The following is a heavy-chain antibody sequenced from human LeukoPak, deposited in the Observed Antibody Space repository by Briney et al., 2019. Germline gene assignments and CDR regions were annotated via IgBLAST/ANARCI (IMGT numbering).Heavy chain of an antibody. CDR1: GFSIMSSE. V-gene: IGHV3-48*03. CDR2: INSADNVE. Sequence: GSLRRSSAASGFSIMSSEMDWVRQAPGKGPEWVAHINSADNVEYYTDSVRGRFTMSRDNAKDLLYLQMNSLRDEDTAVYYCARDTVNCPLVISLDLWGQGVLVTVSS. D-gene: IGHD3-16*02. CDR3: ARDTVNCPLVISLDL. J-gene: IGHJ5*02.